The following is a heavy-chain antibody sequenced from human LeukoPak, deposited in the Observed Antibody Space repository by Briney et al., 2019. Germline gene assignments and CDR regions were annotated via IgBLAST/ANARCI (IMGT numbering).Heavy chain of an antibody. J-gene: IGHJ6*02. CDR1: GYTLTELS. Sequence: ASVKVSCKVSGYTLTELSMHWVRQAPGKGLEWMGGFDPEEGETIYAPKFQGRVTMTEDTSTDTAYMELSSLRSEDTYVYYCATGPGLLRITMVRGVMDVWGQGTTVTVSS. CDR2: FDPEEGET. V-gene: IGHV1-24*01. D-gene: IGHD3-10*01. CDR3: ATGPGLLRITMVRGVMDV.